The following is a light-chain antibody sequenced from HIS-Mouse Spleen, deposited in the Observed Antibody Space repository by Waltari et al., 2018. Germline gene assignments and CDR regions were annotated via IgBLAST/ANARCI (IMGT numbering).Light chain of an antibody. CDR3: SSYTSSSTPVV. J-gene: IGLJ2*01. V-gene: IGLV2-14*01. CDR2: EVS. CDR1: SSDVGGSNY. Sequence: QSALTQPASVSGSPGQSIPIPCTGTSSDVGGSNYVPWYQQPPGNAPKLMIYEVSNRPSGVSNRFSGSKSGNTASLTISGLQAEDEADYYCSSYTSSSTPVVFGGGTKLTVL.